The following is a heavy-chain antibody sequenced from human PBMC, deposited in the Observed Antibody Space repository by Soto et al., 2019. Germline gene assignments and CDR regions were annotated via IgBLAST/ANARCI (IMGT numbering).Heavy chain of an antibody. CDR3: ARAPVVADDAFDI. Sequence: QVQLQESGPGLVKPSQTLSLTCTVSGGSISSGDYYWSWIRQPPGKGLEWIGYIYYSGSTYYNPSLTSRVTISVDTSKDQFSLKLSSVTAADTAVYYCARAPVVADDAFDIWGQGTMVTVSS. CDR1: GGSISSGDYY. V-gene: IGHV4-30-4*01. J-gene: IGHJ3*02. D-gene: IGHD3-22*01. CDR2: IYYSGST.